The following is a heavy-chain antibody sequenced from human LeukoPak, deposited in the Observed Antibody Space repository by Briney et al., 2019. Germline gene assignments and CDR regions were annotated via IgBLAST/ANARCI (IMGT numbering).Heavy chain of an antibody. J-gene: IGHJ4*02. D-gene: IGHD3-9*01. Sequence: SETLSLTCTVSGGSVSSSLNYWGRIPQPPGKGLEWIGNTYYTGSIYSNPTLKSRLTMSVDTSKNQFALKLSSVTAADTAVYYCARLTKGRYFDYIFDYWGQGTLLTVSS. V-gene: IGHV4-39*01. CDR1: GGSVSSSLNY. CDR3: ARLTKGRYFDYIFDY. CDR2: TYYTGSI.